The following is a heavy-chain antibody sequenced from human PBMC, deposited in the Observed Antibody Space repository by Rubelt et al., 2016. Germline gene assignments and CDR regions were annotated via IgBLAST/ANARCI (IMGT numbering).Heavy chain of an antibody. CDR1: GGSISSSY. Sequence: QLQLQESGPGLVRPSETLSLTCTVSGGSISSSYWSWIRQAPGKGLEWIAYFYYSGSVSYNPSPKSRVTISLDRSKSEFTRKLSSVTAADTAVYYCARHASRNWFDPWGQGTLVTVSS. CDR3: ARHASRNWFDP. J-gene: IGHJ5*02. V-gene: IGHV4-59*08. CDR2: FYYSGSV.